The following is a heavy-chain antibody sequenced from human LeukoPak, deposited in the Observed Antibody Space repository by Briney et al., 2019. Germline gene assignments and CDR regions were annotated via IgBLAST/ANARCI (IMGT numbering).Heavy chain of an antibody. CDR1: GGSISSGGYS. CDR3: ARTDYYYDSSGYTRSDAFDI. Sequence: SETLSLTCAVSGGSISSGGYSWSWIRQPPGQGLEWIGYIYHSGSTYYNPSLKSRVTISVDRSKNQFSLKLSSVTAADTAVYYCARTDYYYDSSGYTRSDAFDIWGQGTMVTVSS. D-gene: IGHD3-22*01. CDR2: IYHSGST. J-gene: IGHJ3*02. V-gene: IGHV4-30-2*01.